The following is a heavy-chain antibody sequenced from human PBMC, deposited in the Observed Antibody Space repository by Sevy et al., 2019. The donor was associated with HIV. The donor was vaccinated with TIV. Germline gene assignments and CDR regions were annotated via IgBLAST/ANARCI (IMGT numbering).Heavy chain of an antibody. D-gene: IGHD3-22*01. V-gene: IGHV6-1*01. CDR2: TYYRSKWYN. J-gene: IGHJ6*03. Sequence: QSQTLSLTCAISGDSVSSNSAAWNWIRQSPSRGLEWLGRTYYRSKWYNDYAVSVKSRITINPDTSKNHFSLQLNSVTPEDTTVDYCARCRLKEYYDSSGYPNYYYYMDVWGKGTTVTVSS. CDR3: ARCRLKEYYDSSGYPNYYYYMDV. CDR1: GDSVSSNSAA.